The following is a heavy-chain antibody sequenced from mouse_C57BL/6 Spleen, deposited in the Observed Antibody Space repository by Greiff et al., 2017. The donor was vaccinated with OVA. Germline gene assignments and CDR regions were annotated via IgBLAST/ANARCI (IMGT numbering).Heavy chain of an antibody. J-gene: IGHJ2*01. V-gene: IGHV3-6*01. CDR3: AYGNYFDY. Sequence: VQLQQSGPGLVKPSQSLSLTCSVTGYSITSGYYWNWIRQFPGNKLEWMGYISYDGSNNYNPSLKNRISITRDTSKNQFFLKLNSVTTEDTATYYCAYGNYFDYWGQGTTLTVSS. CDR2: ISYDGSN. D-gene: IGHD2-1*01. CDR1: GYSITSGYY.